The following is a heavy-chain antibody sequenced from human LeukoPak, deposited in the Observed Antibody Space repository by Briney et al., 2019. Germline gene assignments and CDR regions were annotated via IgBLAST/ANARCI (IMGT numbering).Heavy chain of an antibody. V-gene: IGHV4-61*01. J-gene: IGHJ4*02. CDR2: IYYSGST. Sequence: SETLSLTCTVSGGSVSSGSYYWSWIRQPPGKGLEWIGYIYYSGSTNYNPSLKSRVTISVDTSKNQFSLKLSSVTAADTAVYHCARASGYSSGWYVGDSDYFDYWGQGTLVTVSS. CDR1: GGSVSSGSYY. CDR3: ARASGYSSGWYVGDSDYFDY. D-gene: IGHD6-19*01.